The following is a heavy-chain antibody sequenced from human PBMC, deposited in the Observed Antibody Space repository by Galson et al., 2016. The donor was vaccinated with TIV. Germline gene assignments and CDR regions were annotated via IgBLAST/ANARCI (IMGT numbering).Heavy chain of an antibody. CDR1: GYTFTRHY. J-gene: IGHJ4*02. Sequence: SVKVSCKASGYTFTRHYMHWVRQAPGEGLEWMGIVNPSGGATKYAEKFQGRINMTSDTSTSTAYMELNSLTSEDTAVYFCARSESSGYHYPFDYWGQGALVTVSS. CDR2: VNPSGGAT. V-gene: IGHV1-46*01. CDR3: ARSESSGYHYPFDY. D-gene: IGHD3-22*01.